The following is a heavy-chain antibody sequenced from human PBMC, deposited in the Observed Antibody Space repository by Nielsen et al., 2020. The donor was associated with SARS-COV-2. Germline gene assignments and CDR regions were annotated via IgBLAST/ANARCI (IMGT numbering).Heavy chain of an antibody. Sequence: ASVKVSCKASGYTFTSYYMHWVRQAPGQGLEWMGIINPSGGSTSYAQNFQGRVTMTRDTSTSTVYMELSSLRSEDTAVYYCARRVAPGGTPVYLDYWGQGTLVTVSS. CDR2: INPSGGST. V-gene: IGHV1-46*01. CDR3: ARRVAPGGTPVYLDY. J-gene: IGHJ4*02. D-gene: IGHD2-2*01. CDR1: GYTFTSYY.